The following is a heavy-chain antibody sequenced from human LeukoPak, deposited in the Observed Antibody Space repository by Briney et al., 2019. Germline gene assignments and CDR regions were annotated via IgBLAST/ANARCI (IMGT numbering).Heavy chain of an antibody. CDR3: ARGGGLDV. J-gene: IGHJ6*02. CDR1: GFTFSSYW. Sequence: GGSLRLSCAASGFTFSSYWMNWARQAPGKGLEWVASINHNGNVNYYVDSVKGRYTISRDNAKNSLYLQMSNLRAEDTAVYFCARGGGLDVWGQGATVTVSS. V-gene: IGHV3-7*03. D-gene: IGHD3-16*01. CDR2: INHNGNVN.